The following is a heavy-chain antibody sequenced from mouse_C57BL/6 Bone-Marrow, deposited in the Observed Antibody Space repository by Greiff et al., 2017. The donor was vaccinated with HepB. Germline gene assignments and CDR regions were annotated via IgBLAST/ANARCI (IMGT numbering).Heavy chain of an antibody. CDR1: GFNIKNTY. Sequence: VHVKQSVAELVRPGASVKLSCTASGFNIKNTYMHWVKQRPEQGLEWIGRIDPANGNTKYAPKFQGKATITADTSSNTAYLQLSSLTSEDTAIYYCASLTGSLYYYAMDYWGQGTSVTVSS. D-gene: IGHD4-1*01. CDR3: ASLTGSLYYYAMDY. J-gene: IGHJ4*01. V-gene: IGHV14-3*01. CDR2: IDPANGNT.